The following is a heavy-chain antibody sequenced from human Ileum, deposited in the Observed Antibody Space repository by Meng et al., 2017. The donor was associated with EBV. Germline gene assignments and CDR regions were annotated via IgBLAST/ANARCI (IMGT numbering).Heavy chain of an antibody. V-gene: IGHV4-4*02. J-gene: IGHJ4*02. CDR1: GDSISSDIW. D-gene: IGHD1-7*01. Sequence: QVQWKDSGPGLVKPSGTLSLTCTVSGDSISSDIWWSWVRQPPGKGLEWIGEVYHRGDTNYNPSLKSRVDISVDKSKNQFYLSLFSVTAADTAVYYCGRDQGRELINHWGQGTLVTVSS. CDR3: GRDQGRELINH. CDR2: VYHRGDT.